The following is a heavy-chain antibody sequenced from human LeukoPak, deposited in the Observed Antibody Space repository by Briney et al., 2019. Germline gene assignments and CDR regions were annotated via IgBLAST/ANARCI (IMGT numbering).Heavy chain of an antibody. Sequence: SGGSLRLSCAASGFTFSSYVMHWVRQAPGKGLEWVSAISGSGGSTYYAASVKGRFTISRDVSTNTLDLQMNGLRVEDTAVYYCAREFSDMHVWGSGTTVTISS. D-gene: IGHD3-10*01. CDR2: ISGSGGST. J-gene: IGHJ6*03. CDR3: AREFSDMHV. CDR1: GFTFSSYV. V-gene: IGHV3-23*01.